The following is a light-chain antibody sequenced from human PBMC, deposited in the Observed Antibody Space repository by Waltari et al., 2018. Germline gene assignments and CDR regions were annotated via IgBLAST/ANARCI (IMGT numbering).Light chain of an antibody. J-gene: IGKJ2*01. CDR1: QGIGSY. CDR2: AAS. CDR3: QQLNSYPYT. Sequence: DIQLTQSPSFLSASVGDRVTITLRASQGIGSYLAWYQQNPGKAPKLLIYAASTLQSGVPSRFSGSGSGTEFTLTISSLQPEDFATYYCQQLNSYPYTFGQGTKLEIK. V-gene: IGKV1-9*01.